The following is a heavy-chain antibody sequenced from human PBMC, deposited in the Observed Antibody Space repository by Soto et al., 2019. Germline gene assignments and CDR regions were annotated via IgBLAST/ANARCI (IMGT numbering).Heavy chain of an antibody. CDR1: GGTFSSYT. CDR2: ISPILGIA. D-gene: IGHD3-22*01. J-gene: IGHJ4*02. CDR3: AGDPSFVDSRGYYDFDY. Sequence: QVQLVQSGAEVKKPGSSVKVSCKASGGTFSSYTISWVRQAPGQGLEWMGRISPILGIANYAQKFQGRVTITADKHTSNADMELSSLRGEDTAVYYCAGDPSFVDSRGYYDFDYWGQGTLVTVSS. V-gene: IGHV1-69*08.